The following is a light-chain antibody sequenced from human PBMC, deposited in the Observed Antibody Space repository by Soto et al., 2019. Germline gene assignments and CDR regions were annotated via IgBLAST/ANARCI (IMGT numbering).Light chain of an antibody. CDR1: QSFGNN. Sequence: IVMTQSLATLSVSPGERATLSCRASQSFGNNLAWYQETPGQAPRLLIYGASTRATGIPARFSGSGSGTEFTLTISSLQSEDFAIYSCQQYNNWPFPVGPGTKVDIK. J-gene: IGKJ3*01. V-gene: IGKV3D-15*01. CDR2: GAS. CDR3: QQYNNWPFP.